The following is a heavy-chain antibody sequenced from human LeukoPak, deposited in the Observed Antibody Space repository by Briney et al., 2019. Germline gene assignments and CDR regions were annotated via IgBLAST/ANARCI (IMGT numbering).Heavy chain of an antibody. V-gene: IGHV3-21*01. CDR2: ISTSSSYI. J-gene: IGHJ5*02. Sequence: GGSLRLSCTASGFTFSSYSMNWVRQAPRKGLEGVSSISTSSSYIYYADSVKGRFTISRDNARNSLYLQMNTLRAEDTAVYSCARGADGVSSNSRGWFDPWGQGTLVTVSS. D-gene: IGHD2-15*01. CDR1: GFTFSSYS. CDR3: ARGADGVSSNSRGWFDP.